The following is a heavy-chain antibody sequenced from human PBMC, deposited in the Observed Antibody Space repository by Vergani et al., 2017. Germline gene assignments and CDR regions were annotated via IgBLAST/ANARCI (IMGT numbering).Heavy chain of an antibody. D-gene: IGHD3-10*01. Sequence: EVQLVESGGGLVQPGGSLRLSCAASGFTFSSYWMSWVRQAPGKGLEWVANIKQDGSEKYYVDSVKGRFTISRDNSKNTLYLQMNSLRAEDTAVYYCARDSYYGSGSYYNYYYYYYGMDVWGQGTTVTVSS. CDR1: GFTFSSYW. V-gene: IGHV3-7*01. J-gene: IGHJ6*02. CDR3: ARDSYYGSGSYYNYYYYYYGMDV. CDR2: IKQDGSEK.